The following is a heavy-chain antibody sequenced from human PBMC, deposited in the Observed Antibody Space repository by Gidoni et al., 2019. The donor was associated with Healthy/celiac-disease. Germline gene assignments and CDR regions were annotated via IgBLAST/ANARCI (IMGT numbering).Heavy chain of an antibody. CDR2: IYPGDSDT. J-gene: IGHJ2*01. V-gene: IGHV5-51*01. CDR1: GYSFTSYW. D-gene: IGHD6-19*01. Sequence: EVQLVQSGAEVTKPGESLKISCQGSGYSFTSYWIGGVRQMPGKGLEWMGIIYPGDSDTRYSPSFQGQVTISADKSISTAYLQWSSLKASDTAMYYCARHGESSGWSYNWYFDLWGRGTLVTVSS. CDR3: ARHGESSGWSYNWYFDL.